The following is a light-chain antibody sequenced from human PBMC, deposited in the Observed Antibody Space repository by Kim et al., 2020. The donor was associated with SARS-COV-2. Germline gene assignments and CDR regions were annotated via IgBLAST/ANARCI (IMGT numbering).Light chain of an antibody. CDR3: QHYNNWPRFI. J-gene: IGKJ3*01. CDR2: GTS. Sequence: EIVMTQSPATLSVSPGERATLSCRASQSVSSNLAWYQQKPGQAPRLLIFGTSTRATGIPARFSGSGFGTEFTLTISSLQSEDFGVYYCQHYNNWPRFIFGPGTKVDIK. CDR1: QSVSSN. V-gene: IGKV3-15*01.